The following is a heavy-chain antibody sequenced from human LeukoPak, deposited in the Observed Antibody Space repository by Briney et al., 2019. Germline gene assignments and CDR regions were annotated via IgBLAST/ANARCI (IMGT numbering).Heavy chain of an antibody. CDR3: ARDIVVVPAAMNYYYGMDV. D-gene: IGHD2-2*01. J-gene: IGHJ6*04. V-gene: IGHV5-10-1*01. Sequence: GASLRISCEGSGYIFTSYWSSWVRQLPGKGLEWMGRIDPSDSYTNYSPSFQGHVTISADKSISTAYLQWSSLKASDTAMYYCARDIVVVPAAMNYYYGMDVWGKGTTVTVSS. CDR1: GYIFTSYW. CDR2: IDPSDSYT.